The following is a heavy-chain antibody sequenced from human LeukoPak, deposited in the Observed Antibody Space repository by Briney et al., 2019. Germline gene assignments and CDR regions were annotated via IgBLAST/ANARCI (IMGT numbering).Heavy chain of an antibody. D-gene: IGHD6-6*01. CDR2: INPSSGGT. J-gene: IGHJ5*02. Sequence: ASVKVSCKASGYTFTGYYMHWVRQAPGQGLEWMGWINPSSGGTNYAQKFQGRVTMTRDTSISTAYMELSRLRSDDTAVYYCARITVPRSSSSIPRTQLYKGNWFDPWGQGTLVTVSS. CDR1: GYTFTGYY. V-gene: IGHV1-2*02. CDR3: ARITVPRSSSSIPRTQLYKGNWFDP.